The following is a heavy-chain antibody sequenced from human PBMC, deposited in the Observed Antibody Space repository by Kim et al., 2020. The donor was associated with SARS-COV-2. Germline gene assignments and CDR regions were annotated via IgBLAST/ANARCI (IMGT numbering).Heavy chain of an antibody. V-gene: IGHV3-30*04. Sequence: GGSLRLSCAASGFTFSSYAMHWVRQAPGKGLEWVAVISYDGSNKYYADSVKGRFTISRDNSKNTLYLQMNSLRAEDTAVYYCARDPGDGRPWGQGTLVTVSS. CDR1: GFTFSSYA. J-gene: IGHJ5*02. CDR3: ARDPGDGRP. CDR2: ISYDGSNK.